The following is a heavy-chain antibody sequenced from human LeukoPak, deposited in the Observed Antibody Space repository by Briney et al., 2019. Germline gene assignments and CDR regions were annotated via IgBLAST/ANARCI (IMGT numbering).Heavy chain of an antibody. J-gene: IGHJ5*02. CDR2: IYTSGST. V-gene: IGHV4-4*09. Sequence: PSETLSLTCTVSGGSISSYYWSWIRQPPGKGLEWIGYIYTSGSTNYNPSLKSRVTISVDTSKNQFSLKLSSVIAADTAVYYCARHSYYDFWSGFRSWGQGTLVTVSS. CDR3: ARHSYYDFWSGFRS. CDR1: GGSISSYY. D-gene: IGHD3-3*01.